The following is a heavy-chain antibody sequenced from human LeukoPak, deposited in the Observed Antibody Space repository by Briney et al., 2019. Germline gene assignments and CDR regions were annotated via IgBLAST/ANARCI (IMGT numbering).Heavy chain of an antibody. Sequence: GESLKISCKGSGYRFTSYWIGWVRQMPGKGLEWMGIIYPGDSDTRYSPSFQGQVTISADKSISTAYLQWSSLKASDTAMYYCARIQGFGELLNAFDIWGQGTMVTVSS. J-gene: IGHJ3*02. CDR2: IYPGDSDT. V-gene: IGHV5-51*01. CDR1: GYRFTSYW. CDR3: ARIQGFGELLNAFDI. D-gene: IGHD3-10*01.